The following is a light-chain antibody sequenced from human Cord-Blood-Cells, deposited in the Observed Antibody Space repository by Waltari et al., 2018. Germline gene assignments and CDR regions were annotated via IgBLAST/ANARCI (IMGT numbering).Light chain of an antibody. CDR2: DVR. V-gene: IGLV2-14*01. Sequence: QSALTQPASVSGSPGQSITISCTGTSSDVGGYNYVSWYQQPPGKAPKLMIYDVRNRPSGVSNRVSVSKSGNTASLTISWLQAEDEADYYCSSYTSSSTLNWVFGGGTKLTVL. CDR3: SSYTSSSTLNWV. CDR1: SSDVGGYNY. J-gene: IGLJ3*02.